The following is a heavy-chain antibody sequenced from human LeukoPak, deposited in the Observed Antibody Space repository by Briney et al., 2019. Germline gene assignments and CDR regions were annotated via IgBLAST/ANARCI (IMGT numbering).Heavy chain of an antibody. J-gene: IGHJ3*01. CDR2: ISGSSSTI. D-gene: IGHD3-22*01. CDR1: GFTFTTYS. Sequence: GGSLRLSCAASGFTFTTYSMNWVRQAPGKGLEWVSYISGSSSTIYYADSVKGRFTISRDSAKNSLYLQMNSLRDEDTAVYYCASGWYYDSSGYYVDAFDFWGKGTMVTVSS. V-gene: IGHV3-48*02. CDR3: ASGWYYDSSGYYVDAFDF.